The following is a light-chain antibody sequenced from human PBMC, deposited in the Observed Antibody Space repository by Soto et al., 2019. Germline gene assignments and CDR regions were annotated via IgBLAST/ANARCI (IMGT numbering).Light chain of an antibody. V-gene: IGLV6-57*03. CDR3: QSYHSSTPNV. CDR1: GGSIASGY. J-gene: IGLJ1*01. Sequence: NFMLTQPHSVSESPGKTVTISCTRSGGSIASGYVQWYQQRPGSAPTTVIYEDNQRPSGVPDRFSGSIDRSSNSASLTIAGLKTEDEADYYCQSYHSSTPNVFGTGTKRTVL. CDR2: EDN.